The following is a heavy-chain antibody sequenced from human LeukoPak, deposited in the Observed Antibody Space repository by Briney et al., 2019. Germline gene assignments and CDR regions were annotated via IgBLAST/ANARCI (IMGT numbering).Heavy chain of an antibody. CDR1: GGSISSYY. CDR2: IYTRGRT. CDR3: ARDWGTAAGTGWFDP. D-gene: IGHD6-13*01. Sequence: PSETLSLTCTVSGGSISSYYWSWIRQPAGKGLEWIGRIYTRGRTNYNPSLKSRVTMSVDTSQNQFSLKLSSVTAADTAVYYCARDWGTAAGTGWFDPWGQGTLVTVSS. V-gene: IGHV4-4*07. J-gene: IGHJ5*02.